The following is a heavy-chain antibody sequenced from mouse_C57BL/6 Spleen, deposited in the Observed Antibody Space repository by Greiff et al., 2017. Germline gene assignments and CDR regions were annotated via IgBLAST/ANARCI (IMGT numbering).Heavy chain of an antibody. J-gene: IGHJ3*01. CDR3: AREGYYGNYPFAY. CDR1: GYTFTSYW. CDR2: IDPNSGGT. D-gene: IGHD2-1*01. V-gene: IGHV1-72*01. Sequence: QVQLKQPGAEFVKPGASVKLSCKASGYTFTSYWMHWVKQRPGRGLEWIGRIDPNSGGTKYNEKFKSKATLTGDKPTSTANMQLSSRTSEDSAVYYCAREGYYGNYPFAYWGQGTLVTISA.